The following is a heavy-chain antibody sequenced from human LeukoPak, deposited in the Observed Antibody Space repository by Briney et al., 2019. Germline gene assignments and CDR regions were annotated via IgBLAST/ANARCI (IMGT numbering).Heavy chain of an antibody. J-gene: IGHJ4*02. V-gene: IGHV3-69-1*02. CDR1: GFTFSDYY. CDR3: ARDPLPDNWTYWDY. Sequence: GGSLRLSCAASGFTFSDYYMNWVRQAPGKGLEWVSSISSSSTIYYADSVKDRFTISRDNAKNSLYLQMNSLRAEDTAVYYCARDPLPDNWTYWDYWSQGTLVTVSS. CDR2: ISSSSTI. D-gene: IGHD1-7*01.